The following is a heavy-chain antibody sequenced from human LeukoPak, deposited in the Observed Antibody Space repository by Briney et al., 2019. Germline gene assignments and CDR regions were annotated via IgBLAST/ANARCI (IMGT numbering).Heavy chain of an antibody. V-gene: IGHV4-39*01. CDR1: GGSISSYY. Sequence: SETLSLTCAVSGGSISSYYWGWIRQPPGKGLEWIGSIYYSGSTYYNPSLKSRVTISVDTSKNQFSLKLSSVTAADTAVYYCARQELLTSFDPWGQGTLVTVSS. CDR2: IYYSGST. J-gene: IGHJ5*02. D-gene: IGHD1-26*01. CDR3: ARQELLTSFDP.